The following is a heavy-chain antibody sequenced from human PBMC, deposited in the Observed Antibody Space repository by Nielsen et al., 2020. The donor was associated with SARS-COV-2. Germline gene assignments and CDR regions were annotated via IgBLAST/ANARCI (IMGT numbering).Heavy chain of an antibody. CDR2: ISWDGGST. CDR3: AKLAAAGTRDY. V-gene: IGHV3-43*01. CDR1: GFTFDDYT. J-gene: IGHJ4*02. Sequence: GGSLRLSCAASGFTFDDYTMHWVRQTPEKGLEWVSLISWDGGSTYYADSVKGRFTISRDNSKNSLYLQMNSLRTEDTALYYCAKLAAAGTRDYWGQGTLVTVSS. D-gene: IGHD6-13*01.